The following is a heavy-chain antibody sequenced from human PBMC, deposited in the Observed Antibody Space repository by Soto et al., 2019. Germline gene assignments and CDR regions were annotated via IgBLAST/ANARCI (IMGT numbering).Heavy chain of an antibody. Sequence: PGGSLRLSCAASGFTFSSYGMHWVRQAPGKGLEWVAVIWYDGSNKYYADSVKGRFTISRDNSKNTLYLQMNSLRAEDTAVYYCAREIPVLRYFPVAMDVWGQGTKVTVSS. CDR1: GFTFSSYG. CDR2: IWYDGSNK. D-gene: IGHD3-9*01. V-gene: IGHV3-33*08. CDR3: AREIPVLRYFPVAMDV. J-gene: IGHJ6*02.